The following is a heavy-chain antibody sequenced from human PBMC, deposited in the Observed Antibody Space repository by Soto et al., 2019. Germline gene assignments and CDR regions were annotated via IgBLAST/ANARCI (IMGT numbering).Heavy chain of an antibody. Sequence: SETLSLTCAVYGGSFSGYYWSWIRQPPGKGLEWIGEINHSGSTNYSPSLKSRVTISVDTSKNQFSLKLSSVTAADTAVYYCARYSSGWYSDYWGQGTLVTVSS. CDR3: ARYSSGWYSDY. J-gene: IGHJ4*02. CDR1: GGSFSGYY. D-gene: IGHD6-19*01. V-gene: IGHV4-34*01. CDR2: INHSGST.